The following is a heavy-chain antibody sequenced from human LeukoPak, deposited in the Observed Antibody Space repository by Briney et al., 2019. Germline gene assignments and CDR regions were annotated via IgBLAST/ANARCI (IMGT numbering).Heavy chain of an antibody. CDR3: ARGSIAAFADFDY. Sequence: SETLSLTCTVSGGSIRNYYWTWIRQPPGKGLEWIGYIYSSGTTNYNPSLKSRVTISVDTSKNQFSLKLSSVTAADTAVYYCARGSIAAFADFDYWGQGTLVTVSS. V-gene: IGHV4-59*01. CDR1: GGSIRNYY. D-gene: IGHD6-6*01. CDR2: IYSSGTT. J-gene: IGHJ4*02.